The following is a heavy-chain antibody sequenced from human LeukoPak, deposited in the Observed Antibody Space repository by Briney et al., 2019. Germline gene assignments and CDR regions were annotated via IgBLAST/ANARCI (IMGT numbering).Heavy chain of an antibody. CDR2: VYHNGET. CDR1: GYSISTNYY. Sequence: SETLSLXCTVSGYSISTNYYWAWIRQSPGTGLEWIGSVYHNGETYYNPSLKSRVIISVDTSKNEFSLRLTSVTAADTAVYYCVTPRSWELSDMAVWGKGTTVIVSS. V-gene: IGHV4-38-2*02. CDR3: VTPRSWELSDMAV. D-gene: IGHD1-26*01. J-gene: IGHJ6*03.